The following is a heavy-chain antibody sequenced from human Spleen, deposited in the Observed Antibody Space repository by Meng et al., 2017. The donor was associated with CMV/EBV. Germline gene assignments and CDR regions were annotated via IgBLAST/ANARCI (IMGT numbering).Heavy chain of an antibody. J-gene: IGHJ6*02. CDR3: ARDQPSTIFGVAAYHYYGMDV. CDR2: ISAYNGNT. D-gene: IGHD3-3*01. V-gene: IGHV1-18*01. Sequence: ASVKVSCKASGYTFTSYGISWVRQAPGQGLEWMGWISAYNGNTNYAQKLQGRVTMTTDTSTSTAYMELRSLRSDDTAVYYCARDQPSTIFGVAAYHYYGMDVWGQGTTVTVSS. CDR1: GYTFTSYG.